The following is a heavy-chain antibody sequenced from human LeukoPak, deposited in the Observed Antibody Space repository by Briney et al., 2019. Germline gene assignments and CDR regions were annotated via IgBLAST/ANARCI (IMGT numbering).Heavy chain of an antibody. J-gene: IGHJ4*02. CDR2: ISGSRAST. CDR1: GFTFNSYA. D-gene: IGHD2-21*01. Sequence: GGSLRLSCAASGFTFNSYAMSWVRQAPGKRLEWVSTISGSRASTNYADSVKGRFTISRDNSKNTLYLYMNNLRDEDTAIYYCAKDRGGGGAPGGFFDYWGQGTLVTVSS. CDR3: AKDRGGGGAPGGFFDY. V-gene: IGHV3-23*01.